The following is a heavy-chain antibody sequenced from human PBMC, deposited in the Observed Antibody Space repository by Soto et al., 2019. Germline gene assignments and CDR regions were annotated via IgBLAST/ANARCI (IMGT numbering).Heavy chain of an antibody. D-gene: IGHD2-2*02. J-gene: IGHJ6*02. CDR3: AGTREIPYYHGMDV. V-gene: IGHV1-69*13. CDR1: GGTLSSYA. CDR2: IIPIFGSA. Sequence: SVKVSCKAPGGTLSSYAINWVRQAPGQGLEWMGGIIPIFGSANYAPKFQGRVTISADESTSTAHMEVSSLRSEDTAVYYCAGTREIPYYHGMDVWGQGTTVTVSS.